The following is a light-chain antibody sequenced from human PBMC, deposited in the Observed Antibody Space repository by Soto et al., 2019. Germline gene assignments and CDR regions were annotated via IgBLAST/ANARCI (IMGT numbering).Light chain of an antibody. CDR3: QSYDSSLSGFV. CDR1: SSNIGAGYD. CDR2: GNS. Sequence: QSVLTQPPSVSGAPGQRVTISCTGHSSNIGAGYDVHWYQQLPGTAPKLLIYGNSNRPSGVPDRFSGSKSGTSASLAITGLQAEDEADYYCQSYDSSLSGFVFGTGTKLTVL. V-gene: IGLV1-40*01. J-gene: IGLJ1*01.